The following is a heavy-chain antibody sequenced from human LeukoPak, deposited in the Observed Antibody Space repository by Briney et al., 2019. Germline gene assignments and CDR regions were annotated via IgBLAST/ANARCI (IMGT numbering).Heavy chain of an antibody. CDR1: GYTFTSYG. D-gene: IGHD5-24*01. Sequence: GASVKVSCKASGYTFTSYGISWVRQAPGQGLEWMGWISAYNGNTNYAQKPQGRVTMTTDTSTSTAYMELRSLRSDDTAVYYCARVGMATIFPWFDPWGQGTLVTVSS. CDR3: ARVGMATIFPWFDP. V-gene: IGHV1-18*01. J-gene: IGHJ5*02. CDR2: ISAYNGNT.